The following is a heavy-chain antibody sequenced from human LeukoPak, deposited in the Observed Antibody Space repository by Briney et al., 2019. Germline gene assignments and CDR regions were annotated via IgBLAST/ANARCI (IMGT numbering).Heavy chain of an antibody. V-gene: IGHV1-69*05. D-gene: IGHD5-24*01. CDR2: IIPIFGTA. Sequence: SVKVSCKASGGTFSSYAISWVRQAPGKGLEWMGRIIPIFGTANYAQKFQGRVTITTDESTRTAYMELSSLRSEDTAVYYCASTIPQHDAFDIWGQGTMVTVSS. CDR1: GGTFSSYA. CDR3: ASTIPQHDAFDI. J-gene: IGHJ3*02.